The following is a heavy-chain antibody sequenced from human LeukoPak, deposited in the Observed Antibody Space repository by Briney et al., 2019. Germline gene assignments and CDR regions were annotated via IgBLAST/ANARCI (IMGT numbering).Heavy chain of an antibody. CDR3: AKDRPTVVTRRHYFDY. V-gene: IGHV3-23*01. Sequence: GGSLRLSCAASGFTFADYAMSWVRQAPGKGLEWVSGISGSGGSTYYADSVKGRFTVSRDNSKNTLYLQMNSLRAEDTAVYYCAKDRPTVVTRRHYFDYWGQGILVTVSS. CDR2: ISGSGGST. D-gene: IGHD4-23*01. CDR1: GFTFADYA. J-gene: IGHJ4*02.